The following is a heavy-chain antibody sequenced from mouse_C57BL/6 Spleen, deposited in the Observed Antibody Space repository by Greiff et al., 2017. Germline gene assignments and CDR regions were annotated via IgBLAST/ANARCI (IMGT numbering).Heavy chain of an antibody. CDR3: TTAGMGFDY. CDR1: GFNIKDDY. D-gene: IGHD2-3*01. CDR2: IDPENGDT. V-gene: IGHV14-4*01. J-gene: IGHJ2*01. Sequence: VQLKESGAELVRPGASVKLFCTASGFNIKDDYMHWVKQRPEQGLEWIGWIDPENGDTEYASKFQGKATITADTSSNTAYLQLSSLTSEDTAVYYCTTAGMGFDYWGQGTTLTVSS.